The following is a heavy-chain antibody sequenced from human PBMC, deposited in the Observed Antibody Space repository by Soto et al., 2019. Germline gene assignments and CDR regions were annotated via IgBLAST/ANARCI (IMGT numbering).Heavy chain of an antibody. J-gene: IGHJ6*02. D-gene: IGHD3-10*01. CDR2: ISSNGGYT. V-gene: IGHV3-64D*06. CDR3: VKGRSLLWFGEPYYSALDV. CDR1: GFTFSNYA. Sequence: EVQLVESGGGLVQPGGSLRLSCSASGFTFSNYAMHWVRQAPGKGLEYVSTISSNGGYTFYADSVKGRFTISSDNSKNTLYLQMSRLRPEDTAAYYCVKGRSLLWFGEPYYSALDVWGQGTTVIVSS.